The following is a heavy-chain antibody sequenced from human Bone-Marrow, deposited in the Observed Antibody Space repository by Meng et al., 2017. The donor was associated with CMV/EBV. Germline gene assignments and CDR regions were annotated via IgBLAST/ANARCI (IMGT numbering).Heavy chain of an antibody. J-gene: IGHJ6*02. CDR2: ISWNSGSI. V-gene: IGHV3-9*01. CDR1: GFTFDDYA. Sequence: GGSLRLSCAASGFTFDDYAMHWVRQAPGKGLEWVSGISWNSGSIGYADSVKGRFTISRDNAKNSLYLQMNSLRAEDTAVYYCARLLRTPLVVVTATDYYYGLDVWGQGTTVTVSS. CDR3: ARLLRTPLVVVTATDYYYGLDV. D-gene: IGHD2-2*01.